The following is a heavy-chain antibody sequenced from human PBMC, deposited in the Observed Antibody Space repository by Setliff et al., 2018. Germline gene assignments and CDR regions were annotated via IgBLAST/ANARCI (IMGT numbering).Heavy chain of an antibody. D-gene: IGHD2-15*01. V-gene: IGHV3-11*01. CDR2: ISSSGSLT. J-gene: IGHJ4*02. CDR3: ARALGGNYFDY. Sequence: LSLSCAASGFTFSDHYMTWIRQAPGKGLEWVSYISSSGSLTLYADSVRGRFSISRDNIKDSLCLQMNSLRSEDTAVYYYARALGGNYFDYWGPGILVTVSS. CDR1: GFTFSDHY.